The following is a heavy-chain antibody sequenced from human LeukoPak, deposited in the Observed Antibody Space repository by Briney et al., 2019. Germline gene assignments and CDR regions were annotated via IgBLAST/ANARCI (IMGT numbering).Heavy chain of an antibody. D-gene: IGHD3-3*01. J-gene: IGHJ4*02. CDR1: GFIFKLFA. CDR3: ASWAGNTQSDSWSGPFDY. CDR2: ISDSGRTT. V-gene: IGHV3-48*04. Sequence: GGSLRLSCVGSGFIFKLFAVGWVRQAPGKGLEWVSYISDSGRTTFYADSVKGRFTISRDNAKNSLYLQMSSLRVEDTAVYYCASWAGNTQSDSWSGPFDYWGQGTLVTVSS.